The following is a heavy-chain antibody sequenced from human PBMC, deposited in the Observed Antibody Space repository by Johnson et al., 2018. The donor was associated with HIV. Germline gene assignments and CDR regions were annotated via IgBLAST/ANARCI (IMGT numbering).Heavy chain of an antibody. V-gene: IGHV3-53*01. D-gene: IGHD5-24*01. Sequence: EVQLVESGGGLIQPGGSLRLSCAASGFNVSSNYMSWVRQAPGKGLEWLSVIYSGGSTYHADADSVKGRFTISRDNSKNTLYLQMNSLRAEDTAVYYCARACRDGYTCDAFDIWGQGTMVTVSS. CDR1: GFNVSSNY. J-gene: IGHJ3*02. CDR3: ARACRDGYTCDAFDI. CDR2: IYSGGST.